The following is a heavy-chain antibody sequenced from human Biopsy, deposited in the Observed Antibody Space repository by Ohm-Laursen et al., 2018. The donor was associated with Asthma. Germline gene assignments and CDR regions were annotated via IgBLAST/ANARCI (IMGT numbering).Heavy chain of an antibody. J-gene: IGHJ4*02. CDR2: HDHEEGGT. CDR1: GYSLTDLS. V-gene: IGHV1-24*01. Sequence: ASVKAFCQISGYSLTDLSMHWVRQAPGQGLEWMGGHDHEEGGTVNARRFQGRVTMTEDTSTDTAYMELSSLSSDDPAVYYCASDFPKDYVRYNFQFWGQGTLVTVSS. D-gene: IGHD4-17*01. CDR3: ASDFPKDYVRYNFQF.